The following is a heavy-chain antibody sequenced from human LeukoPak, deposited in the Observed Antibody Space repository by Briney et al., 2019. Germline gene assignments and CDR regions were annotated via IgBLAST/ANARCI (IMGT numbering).Heavy chain of an antibody. V-gene: IGHV1-18*01. J-gene: IGHJ6*02. CDR1: GYTFTSYG. D-gene: IGHD5-12*01. CDR2: ISAYNGNT. CDR3: ARDGSGGYDYYYYYGMDV. Sequence: ASVKVSCKASGYTFTSYGISCVRQAPGQGLEWMGWISAYNGNTNYAQKLQGRVTMTTDTSTSTAYMELRSLRSDDTAVYYCARDGSGGYDYYYYYGMDVWGQGTTVTVSS.